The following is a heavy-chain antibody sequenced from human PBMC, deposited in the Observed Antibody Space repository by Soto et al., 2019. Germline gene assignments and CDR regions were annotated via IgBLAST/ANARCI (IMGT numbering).Heavy chain of an antibody. CDR3: ARVGTGAVAGRIT. D-gene: IGHD6-19*01. CDR1: GGSISSYY. CDR2: IYYSGST. V-gene: IGHV4-59*01. Sequence: QVQLQESGPGLVKPSETLTLTCTVSGGSISSYYWSWIRQPPGKGLEWIGYIYYSGSTNYNPSLKSRVTISVDTSKNQFSLKLSSVTAADTAVYYCARVGTGAVAGRITWGHGTLVTVSS. J-gene: IGHJ4*01.